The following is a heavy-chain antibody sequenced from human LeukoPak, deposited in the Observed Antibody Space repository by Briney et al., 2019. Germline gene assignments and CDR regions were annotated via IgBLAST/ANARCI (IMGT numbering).Heavy chain of an antibody. CDR1: GFTFSSYA. J-gene: IGHJ3*02. CDR3: ATGAGRDYDLWSDSSRALAFDI. CDR2: ISGSGGST. Sequence: PGGSLRLSCAASGFTFSSYAMSWVRQAPGKGLEWVSAISGSGGSTYYADSVKGRFTIYRDNSKNTLYLQMNSLRAEDMAVYYCATGAGRDYDLWSDSSRALAFDIWGQGTMLTVSS. V-gene: IGHV3-23*01. D-gene: IGHD3-3*01.